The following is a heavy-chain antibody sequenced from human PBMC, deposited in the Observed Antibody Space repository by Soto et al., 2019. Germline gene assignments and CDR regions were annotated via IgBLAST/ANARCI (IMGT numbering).Heavy chain of an antibody. CDR2: IYYSGST. CDR1: GGSVSSGSYY. V-gene: IGHV4-61*01. J-gene: IGHJ4*02. Sequence: SETLSLTCTVSGGSVSSGSYYWSWIRQPPGKGLEWIGHIYYSGSTNYNPSLKSRVTISVDTSKNQFSLKLSTVTAADMAVYYRESWHIVASNEIYPMDFWGQGTLVTVSS. CDR3: ESWHIVASNEIYPMDF. D-gene: IGHD5-12*01.